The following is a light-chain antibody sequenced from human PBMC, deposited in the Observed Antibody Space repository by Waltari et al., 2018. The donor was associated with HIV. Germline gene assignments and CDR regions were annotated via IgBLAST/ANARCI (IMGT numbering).Light chain of an antibody. Sequence: QSALTQPPSASGSLGQPVTISCTGSSSDIGDYDFLSWFQQLPHPAPQLSLYEVTRRPSTCSGCFSGPRFGHPPFLPVTGLQPDDEATYFCSSYGDSLKVLFGGGTNVTVL. J-gene: IGLJ2*01. CDR2: EVT. CDR1: SSDIGDYDF. V-gene: IGLV2-8*01. CDR3: SSYGDSLKVL.